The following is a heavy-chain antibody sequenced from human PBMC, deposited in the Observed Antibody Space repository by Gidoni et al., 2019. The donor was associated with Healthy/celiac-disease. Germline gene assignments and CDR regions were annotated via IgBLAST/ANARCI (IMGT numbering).Heavy chain of an antibody. CDR3: TTDPDYYGSGSYSDAFDI. CDR1: GFPFSHAW. D-gene: IGHD3-10*01. Sequence: EVQLVESGGGLVKPGGPLRLSCAASGFPFSHAWLRWVRQAPGKGLEWVGRSKSKTDGGTTDYAATVKGRFTISRDDSKNTLYLQMNSLKTEDTAVYYCTTDPDYYGSGSYSDAFDIWGQGTMVTVSS. CDR2: SKSKTDGGTT. J-gene: IGHJ3*02. V-gene: IGHV3-15*01.